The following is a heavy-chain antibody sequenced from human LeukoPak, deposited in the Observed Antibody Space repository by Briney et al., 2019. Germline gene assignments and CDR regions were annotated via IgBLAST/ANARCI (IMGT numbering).Heavy chain of an antibody. J-gene: IGHJ4*02. V-gene: IGHV3-15*01. CDR1: GISFNNAW. CDR2: IKSKSDGVTT. D-gene: IGHD4-17*01. Sequence: GGSLRLSCAASGISFNNAWMNWVRQAPGKGLEWVGRIKSKSDGVTTDYAAPVKGRFTISRDDSISTLYLQMNSLKTEDTAVYYCITGYDYGDLHAFDSWGQGTLVTVSS. CDR3: ITGYDYGDLHAFDS.